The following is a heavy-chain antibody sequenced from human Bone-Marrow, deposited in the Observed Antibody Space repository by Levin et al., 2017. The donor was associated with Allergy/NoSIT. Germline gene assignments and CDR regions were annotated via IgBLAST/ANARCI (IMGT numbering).Heavy chain of an antibody. Sequence: SETLSLTCTVSRGSISNYYWNWIRQPPGKGLEWIGYVSYTESTNYSPALKSRVTISVPTSENQFSLRLTSVTAADTAVYYCARGEYSTSEIDFWGQGILITVTS. CDR3: ARGEYSTSEIDF. D-gene: IGHD6-6*01. J-gene: IGHJ4*02. CDR1: RGSISNYY. CDR2: VSYTEST. V-gene: IGHV4-59*01.